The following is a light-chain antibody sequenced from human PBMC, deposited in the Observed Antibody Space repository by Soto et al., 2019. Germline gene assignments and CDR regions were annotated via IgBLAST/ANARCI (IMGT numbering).Light chain of an antibody. J-gene: IGKJ4*01. CDR2: FGS. CDR3: MQDLHTPPT. CDR1: QSLLHSNGYTY. V-gene: IGKV2-28*01. Sequence: DIVMTQSPLSLPVTPGEPASISCRSSQSLLHSNGYTYLDWYLQKPGQSPQLLIYFGSNRASGVPARFSGSGSGTDFTLKISRVEAEDVGVYYCMQDLHTPPTFGGGTKVEIK.